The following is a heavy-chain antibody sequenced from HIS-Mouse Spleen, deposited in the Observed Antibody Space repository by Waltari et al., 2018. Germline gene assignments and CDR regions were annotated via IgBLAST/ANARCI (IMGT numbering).Heavy chain of an antibody. V-gene: IGHV4-38-2*02. CDR1: GYSISSGYY. D-gene: IGHD2-15*01. J-gene: IGHJ4*02. Sequence: QVQLQESGPGLVKPSETLSLTCTVSGYSISSGYYWGWIRQPPGKGLGWIGRIYHSGSPSSAPSRKRRVTISVDTSKNRFSLKLSSVTAADTAVYYCARNGATDKYCSGGSCYSDYWGQGTLVTVSS. CDR2: IYHSGSP. CDR3: ARNGATDKYCSGGSCYSDY.